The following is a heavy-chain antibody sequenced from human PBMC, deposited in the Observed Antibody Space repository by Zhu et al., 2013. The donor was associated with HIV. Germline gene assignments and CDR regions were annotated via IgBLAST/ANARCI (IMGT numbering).Heavy chain of an antibody. Sequence: EVQLLESGGGLVQPGGSLRLSCAASGFTFSSYAMTWVRQAPGKGLEWVSTITASGGSTYYADSVEGRFTVSRDNSKNTLSLQMNSLRAEDTAVYSCAKLTRSYSYSMDVWGQGTTVTVSS. CDR2: ITASGGST. J-gene: IGHJ6*02. V-gene: IGHV3-23*01. CDR3: AKLTRSYSYSMDV. CDR1: GFTFSSYA.